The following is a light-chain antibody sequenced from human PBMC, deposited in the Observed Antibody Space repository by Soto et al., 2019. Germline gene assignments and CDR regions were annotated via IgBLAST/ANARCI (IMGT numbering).Light chain of an antibody. CDR1: HILLHSNGYNY. CDR2: LAS. CDR3: MQALQTGA. V-gene: IGKV2-28*01. J-gene: IGKJ1*01. Sequence: IVMTQCPRFLPVTPGEPASICCSSSHILLHSNGYNYLDWYLQKPGQCPQLLIYLASNRASGVPDRFSGSGSGTDFTLKISRVEAEDVGVYYCMQALQTGAVGQGTKVEIK.